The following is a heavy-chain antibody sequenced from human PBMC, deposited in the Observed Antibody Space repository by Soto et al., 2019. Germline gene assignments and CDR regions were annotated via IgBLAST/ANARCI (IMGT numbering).Heavy chain of an antibody. J-gene: IGHJ5*02. Sequence: SETLSLTCTVSGGSISSYYWSWIRQPPGKGLEWIGYIYYSGSTNYNPSLKSRVTISVDTSKNQFSLKLSSVTAADTAVYYCARTRPTLGSWFDPWGQGTLVTVSS. CDR1: GGSISSYY. CDR2: IYYSGST. D-gene: IGHD3-16*01. V-gene: IGHV4-59*01. CDR3: ARTRPTLGSWFDP.